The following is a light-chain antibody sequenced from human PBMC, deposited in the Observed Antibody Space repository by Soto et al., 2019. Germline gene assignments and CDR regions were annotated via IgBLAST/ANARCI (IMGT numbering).Light chain of an antibody. CDR3: QHYSSQT. CDR1: QSVSSSF. V-gene: IGKV3-20*01. CDR2: GAS. Sequence: EIVLTQSPGTLSLSPGERATLSCRASQSVSSSFLAWYQQKPGQAPRLLIYGASNRATGIPDRFSGSGSGTDFTLTISRLEPEDFAVYFCQHYSSQTFGQGTKVDI. J-gene: IGKJ1*01.